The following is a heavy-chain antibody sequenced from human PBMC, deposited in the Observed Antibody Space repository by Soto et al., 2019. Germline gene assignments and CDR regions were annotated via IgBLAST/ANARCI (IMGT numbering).Heavy chain of an antibody. CDR3: TGEVASGY. J-gene: IGHJ4*02. CDR1: GFTVSTYG. Sequence: QVQLVESGGGVVQPGRSLRLSCAVSGFTVSTYGMHWVRQAPGKGLEWVAVISRDGGTKYYADSVKGRFTISRDNSRNTLFLEMNSLRGDDMAVYYCTGEVASGYWGQGTLDTVSP. V-gene: IGHV3-30*03. D-gene: IGHD2-8*02. CDR2: ISRDGGTK.